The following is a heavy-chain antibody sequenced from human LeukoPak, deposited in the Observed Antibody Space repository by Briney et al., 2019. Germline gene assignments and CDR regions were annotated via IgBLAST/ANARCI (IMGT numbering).Heavy chain of an antibody. CDR1: GFTLSTNA. CDR3: AKCIAVAGDLDY. V-gene: IGHV3-23*01. Sequence: GGSLRLSCLTSGFTLSTNAMSWVRQAPGKGLEWISGISGSGASTYYADSVKGRFTISRDNSKNTLYLQMNSLRAEDTAVYYCAKCIAVAGDLDYWGQGTLVTVSS. J-gene: IGHJ4*02. D-gene: IGHD6-19*01. CDR2: ISGSGAST.